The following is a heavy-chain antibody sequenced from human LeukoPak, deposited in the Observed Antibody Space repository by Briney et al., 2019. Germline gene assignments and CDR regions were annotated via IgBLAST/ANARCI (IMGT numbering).Heavy chain of an antibody. CDR3: ARAPGEAEYSGSDFDY. D-gene: IGHD1-26*01. V-gene: IGHV1-46*01. CDR1: GYTFTSYY. J-gene: IGHJ4*02. CDR2: INPSGGST. Sequence: ASVTVSCKASGYTFTSYYMHWVRQAPGQGLEWMGIINPSGGSTSYAQKFQGRVTMTRDTSTSTVYMELSSLRSEDTAVYYCARAPGEAEYSGSDFDYWGQGTLVTVSS.